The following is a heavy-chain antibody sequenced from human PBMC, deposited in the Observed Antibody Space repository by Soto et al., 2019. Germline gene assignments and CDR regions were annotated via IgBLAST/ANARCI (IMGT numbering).Heavy chain of an antibody. J-gene: IGHJ6*02. CDR1: GGSFSGYY. CDR2: INHSGST. Sequence: PSETLSLTXAVYGGSFSGYYWSWIRQPPGKGLEWIGEINHSGSTNYNPSLKSRVTISVDTSKNQFSLKLSSVTAADTAVYYCARPRAAAVPGHYYYYGMDVWGQGTTVTVSS. CDR3: ARPRAAAVPGHYYYYGMDV. D-gene: IGHD6-13*01. V-gene: IGHV4-34*01.